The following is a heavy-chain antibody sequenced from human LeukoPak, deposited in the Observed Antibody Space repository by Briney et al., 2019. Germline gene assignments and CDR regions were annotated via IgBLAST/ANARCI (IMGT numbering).Heavy chain of an antibody. Sequence: KASETLSLTCTVSGGSISSYYWSWIRQPPGKGLEWIGYIYYSGSTDYNPSLKSRVTISVDTSKKQFSLKLSSVTAADTAVYYCARHPPSSSWYTEYFDYWGQGTLVTVSS. CDR3: ARHPPSSSWYTEYFDY. J-gene: IGHJ4*02. D-gene: IGHD6-13*01. V-gene: IGHV4-59*08. CDR1: GGSISSYY. CDR2: IYYSGST.